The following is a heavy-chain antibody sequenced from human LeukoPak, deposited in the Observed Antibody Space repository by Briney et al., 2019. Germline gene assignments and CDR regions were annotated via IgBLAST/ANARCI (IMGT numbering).Heavy chain of an antibody. Sequence: SETLSLTCAVYGGSFSGYYWSWIRQPPGKGLEWIGEVNHSGSTNYNPSLKSRVTISVDTSKNQFSLKLSSVTAADTAVYYCAGSSTRYCSSTSCYARYFDYWGQGTLVTVSS. CDR2: VNHSGST. V-gene: IGHV4-34*01. CDR1: GGSFSGYY. J-gene: IGHJ4*02. D-gene: IGHD2-2*01. CDR3: AGSSTRYCSSTSCYARYFDY.